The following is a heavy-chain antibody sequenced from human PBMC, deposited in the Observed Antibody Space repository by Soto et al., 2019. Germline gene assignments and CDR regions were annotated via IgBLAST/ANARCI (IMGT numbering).Heavy chain of an antibody. Sequence: QAQLVQSGAEVKKPGASVKVSCKASGYTFTGYDINWVRQATGQGLEWMGWMNPNSGNTGYAQNFQGSVTMTRDNSITTAYMELTSLRDDDSAVYYCAGEKVGTTGIDFRGQGTLVTVSS. V-gene: IGHV1-8*01. CDR2: MNPNSGNT. J-gene: IGHJ4*02. D-gene: IGHD1-26*01. CDR3: AGEKVGTTGIDF. CDR1: GYTFTGYD.